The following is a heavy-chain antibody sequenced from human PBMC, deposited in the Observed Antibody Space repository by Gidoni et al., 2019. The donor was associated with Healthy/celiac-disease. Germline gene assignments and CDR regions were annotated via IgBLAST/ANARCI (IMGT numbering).Heavy chain of an antibody. J-gene: IGHJ6*02. CDR3: ARGGGSSWSYYYYYGMDV. Sequence: QGQLQQSGPGLVKPSQTLSLTCAIYGDSVTSNSAAWNWIRQSPSRGLGWLGRTYYRSKWYNDYALSVKSRITLNPDTSKNQFSLQLNSVTPEDTAVYYCARGGGSSWSYYYYYGMDVWGQGTTVTVSS. V-gene: IGHV6-1*01. CDR1: GDSVTSNSAA. CDR2: TYYRSKWYN. D-gene: IGHD6-13*01.